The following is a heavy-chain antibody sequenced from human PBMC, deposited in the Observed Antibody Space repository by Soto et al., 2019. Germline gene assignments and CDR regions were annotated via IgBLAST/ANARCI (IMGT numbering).Heavy chain of an antibody. CDR2: IYYSGST. CDR3: ARSARIAAAGTGDFDY. J-gene: IGHJ4*02. CDR1: GGSISHYY. D-gene: IGHD6-13*01. Sequence: PPEPLSLTCTVSGGSISHYYWSWIRQPPGKGLEWIGYIYYSGSTNYNPSLKSRVTISVDTSKNQFSLKLSSVTAADTAVYYCARSARIAAAGTGDFDYWGQGTLVTVSS. V-gene: IGHV4-59*01.